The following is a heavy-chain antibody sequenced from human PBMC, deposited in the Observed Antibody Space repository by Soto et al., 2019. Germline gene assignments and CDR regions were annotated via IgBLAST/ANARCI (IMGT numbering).Heavy chain of an antibody. J-gene: IGHJ4*02. Sequence: GGSLRLSCAASGFTVSSNYMSWVRQAPGKGLEWVSVIYSGGSTYYADSVKGRFTISRDNSKNTLYLQMNSLRAEDTAVYYCARELYDSSGYYDYWGQGTLVTVSS. CDR2: IYSGGST. D-gene: IGHD3-22*01. V-gene: IGHV3-66*01. CDR1: GFTVSSNY. CDR3: ARELYDSSGYYDY.